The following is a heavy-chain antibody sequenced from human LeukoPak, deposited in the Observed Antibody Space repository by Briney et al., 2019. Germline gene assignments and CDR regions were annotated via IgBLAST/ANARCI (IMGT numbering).Heavy chain of an antibody. D-gene: IGHD6-19*01. CDR1: GYTFTSYA. CDR2: INTNTGNP. J-gene: IGHJ6*02. CDR3: ARDKCSGWSYGMDV. V-gene: IGHV7-4-1*02. Sequence: ASVKVSCKASGYTFTSYAMNWVRQAPGQGLEWMGWINTNTGNPTYAQGFTGRFVFSLDTSVSTAYLQISSLKAEDTAVYYCARDKCSGWSYGMDVWGQGTTVTVSS.